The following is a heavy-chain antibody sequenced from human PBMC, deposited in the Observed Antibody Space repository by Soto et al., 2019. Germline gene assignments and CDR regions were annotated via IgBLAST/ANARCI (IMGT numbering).Heavy chain of an antibody. CDR3: AKELTEDIVVVVADYFDY. J-gene: IGHJ4*02. CDR2: ISGSGGST. Sequence: GGSLRLSCAASGFTFSSYAMSWVRQAPGKGLEWVSAISGSGGSTYYADSVKGRFTISRDNSKNTLYLQMNSLRAEDTAVYYCAKELTEDIVVVVADYFDYWGQGTLVTVSS. V-gene: IGHV3-23*01. CDR1: GFTFSSYA. D-gene: IGHD2-15*01.